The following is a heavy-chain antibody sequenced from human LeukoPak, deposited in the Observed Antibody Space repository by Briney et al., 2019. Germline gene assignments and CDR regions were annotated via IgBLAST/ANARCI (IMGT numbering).Heavy chain of an antibody. J-gene: IGHJ4*02. Sequence: SETLSLTYTVSGASISSYYWSWLRQSPAKGLEWVAYIHASGTTNYNPSLKSRVTISIDTSKSQFSLKLTSVTAADTAVYYCARLTAAAAAITYHYFDHWGQGTLVTVSS. CDR2: IHASGTT. V-gene: IGHV4-4*09. D-gene: IGHD2-2*02. CDR3: ARLTAAAAAITYHYFDH. CDR1: GASISSYY.